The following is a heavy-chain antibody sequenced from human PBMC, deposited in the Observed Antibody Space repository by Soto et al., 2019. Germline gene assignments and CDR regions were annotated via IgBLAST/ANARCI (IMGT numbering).Heavy chain of an antibody. CDR2: INPSGGTT. J-gene: IGHJ6*02. Sequence: ASVKVSCKASGYTFTRYNVHWVRQAPGQGLEWMAIINPSGGTTYYVQKFEGRVTLTTDTSTSTVYMELSSLRSDDTAVYYCARDRIVVVPAAISWLYYYYGMDVWGQGTTVTVSS. V-gene: IGHV1-46*01. CDR1: GYTFTRYN. CDR3: ARDRIVVVPAAISWLYYYYGMDV. D-gene: IGHD2-2*01.